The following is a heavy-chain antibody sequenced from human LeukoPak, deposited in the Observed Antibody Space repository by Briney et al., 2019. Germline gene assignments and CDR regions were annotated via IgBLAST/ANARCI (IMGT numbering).Heavy chain of an antibody. Sequence: SVKGSCKASGGTFSSYAISWVRQAPGQGLEWMGGIIPIFGTANYAQKFQGRVTITTDESTSTAYMELSSLRSEDTAVYYCARDPPAGTGWFDPWGQGTLVTVSS. J-gene: IGHJ5*02. CDR2: IIPIFGTA. CDR3: ARDPPAGTGWFDP. CDR1: GGTFSSYA. D-gene: IGHD6-13*01. V-gene: IGHV1-69*05.